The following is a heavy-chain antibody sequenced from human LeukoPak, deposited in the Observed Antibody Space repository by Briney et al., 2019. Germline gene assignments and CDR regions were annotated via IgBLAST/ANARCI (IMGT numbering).Heavy chain of an antibody. Sequence: GASVNDSCKASRYTFTSYVISGVRQAPGQGLEWMGWISAYKGNTNYAQKLQGRVTMTTDTSTSTAYMELRSLRSDDTDVYYCARDVKYSGSYHIDYWGNGTLVTVSS. CDR1: RYTFTSYV. CDR2: ISAYKGNT. CDR3: ARDVKYSGSYHIDY. D-gene: IGHD1-26*01. V-gene: IGHV1-18*01. J-gene: IGHJ4*03.